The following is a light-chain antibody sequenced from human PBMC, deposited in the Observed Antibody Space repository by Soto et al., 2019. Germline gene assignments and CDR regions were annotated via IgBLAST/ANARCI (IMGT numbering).Light chain of an antibody. CDR2: DAS. J-gene: IGKJ5*01. CDR3: QQRSNWPPLVT. Sequence: EIVLTQSPATLSLSPGERATLSCRASQSVSSYLAWYQQKPGQAPRLLIYDASNRATGIPARFSGSGSGTDFTLTISSLEPEDFAVYNCQQRSNWPPLVTFGQGTRLEIK. CDR1: QSVSSY. V-gene: IGKV3-11*01.